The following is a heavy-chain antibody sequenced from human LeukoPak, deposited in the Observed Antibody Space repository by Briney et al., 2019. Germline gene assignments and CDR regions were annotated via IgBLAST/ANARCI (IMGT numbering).Heavy chain of an antibody. V-gene: IGHV4-59*01. CDR3: AREGGSYYLDAFDI. CDR2: IYYSGST. CDR1: GGSISSYY. Sequence: SETLSLTCTVSGGSISSYYWSWIRQPPGKGLEWIGYIYYSGSTNYNPSLKSRVTISVDTSKNQFSLKLSSVTAADTAVYYCAREGGSYYLDAFDIWAKGQWSPSLQ. J-gene: IGHJ3*02. D-gene: IGHD1-26*01.